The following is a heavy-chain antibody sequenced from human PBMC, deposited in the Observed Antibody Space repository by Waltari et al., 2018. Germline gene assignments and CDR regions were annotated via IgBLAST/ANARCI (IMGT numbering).Heavy chain of an antibody. J-gene: IGHJ5*02. Sequence: QVQLVQSGAEVKKPGAAVKVSCQASGYTFTNFGINWLRQAPGQGLEWMGWISGYNGNIKYAQNLQGRVTMTTETSTTTAYMELRSLRSDDTAVYYCARDFSPGYQGWFDPWGQGTLVTVSS. CDR1: GYTFTNFG. V-gene: IGHV1-18*01. CDR2: ISGYNGNI. D-gene: IGHD3-16*02. CDR3: ARDFSPGYQGWFDP.